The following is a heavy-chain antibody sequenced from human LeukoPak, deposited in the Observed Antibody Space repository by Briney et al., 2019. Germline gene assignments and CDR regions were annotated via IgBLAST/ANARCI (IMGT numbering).Heavy chain of an antibody. CDR3: ARVGGGWLLPFDY. D-gene: IGHD3-22*01. CDR1: GGSISSSSYH. Sequence: SETLSPTCTVSGGSISSSSYHWGWLHQPPGKGLDGSGTIKYGWNTFYNLSLKSLDILFIDTSENQVSLKPHPVSSVDPAVYYCARVGGGWLLPFDYWGQGTLVTVSS. V-gene: IGHV4-39*07. J-gene: IGHJ4*02. CDR2: IKYGWNT.